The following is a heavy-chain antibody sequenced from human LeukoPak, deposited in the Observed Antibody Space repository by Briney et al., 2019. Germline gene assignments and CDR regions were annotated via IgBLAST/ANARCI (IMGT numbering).Heavy chain of an antibody. J-gene: IGHJ4*02. V-gene: IGHV4-34*01. CDR2: INHSGST. CDR1: GGSFSGYY. D-gene: IGHD3-3*01. Sequence: PSETLSLTCAVYGGSFSGYYWSWIRQPPGKGLEWIGEINHSGSTNYNPSLKSRVTISVDTSKNQFSLKLSSVTAADTAVYYCARTHDFWSGYFQAPRSYYFDYWGQGTLVTVSS. CDR3: ARTHDFWSGYFQAPRSYYFDY.